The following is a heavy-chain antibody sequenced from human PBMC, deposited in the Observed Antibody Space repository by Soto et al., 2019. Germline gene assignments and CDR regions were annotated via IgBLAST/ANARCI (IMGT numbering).Heavy chain of an antibody. CDR2: IYYSGST. V-gene: IGHV4-34*01. J-gene: IGHJ6*03. CDR1: GGSFSGYY. CDR3: ARGPGMIYYYYYYMDG. Sequence: SETLSLTCAVYGGSFSGYYWSWIRQPPGKGLEWIGSIYYSGSTYYNPSLKSRVTISVDTSKNQFSLKLSSVTAADTAVYYCARGPGMIYYYYYYMDGWGKGTTVTVSS. D-gene: IGHD1-26*01.